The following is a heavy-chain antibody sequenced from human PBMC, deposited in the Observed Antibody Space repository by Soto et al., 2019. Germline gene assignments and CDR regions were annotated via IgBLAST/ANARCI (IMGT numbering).Heavy chain of an antibody. Sequence: SVKVSCKASGGTFSSYAISWVRQAPGQGLEWMGGIIPIFGTANYAQKFQGRVTITADESTSTAYMELSSLRSEDTAVYYCARDWGITGRWGGTKWFDSWGQGTLVTVSS. D-gene: IGHD1-20*01. V-gene: IGHV1-69*13. J-gene: IGHJ5*01. CDR3: ARDWGITGRWGGTKWFDS. CDR2: IIPIFGTA. CDR1: GGTFSSYA.